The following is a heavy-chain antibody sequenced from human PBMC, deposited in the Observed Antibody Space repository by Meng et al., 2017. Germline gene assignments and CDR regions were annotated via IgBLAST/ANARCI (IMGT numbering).Heavy chain of an antibody. CDR2: IYYSGST. D-gene: IGHD2-15*01. J-gene: IGHJ4*02. CDR3: ARDCSGGSCYSIGV. Sequence: HVHLPVWVTRPCRPSEHSSLTWTVSGGSVSSGSYYLIWILQPPGKGMELIGYIYYSGSTKYNPSLNSRVTISVYTSKNQFSLKLSSVTAADTAVYYCARDCSGGSCYSIGVWGQGTLVTVSS. V-gene: IGHV4-61*01. CDR1: GGSVSSGSYY.